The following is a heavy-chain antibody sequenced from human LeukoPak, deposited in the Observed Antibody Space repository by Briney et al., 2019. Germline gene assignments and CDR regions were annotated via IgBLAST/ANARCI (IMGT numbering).Heavy chain of an antibody. J-gene: IGHJ4*02. CDR2: IIYSGST. Sequence: SETLSLTCTVSGGSISSYYWSWIRQPPGKGLEWIGYIIYSGSTNSNPSLKSRVTMSVDTSKNQFSLKLSSVTAADTAVYYCTRRGRNNWGEGNDYWGQGTLVTVPS. D-gene: IGHD1-1*01. CDR3: TRRGRNNWGEGNDY. V-gene: IGHV4-59*08. CDR1: GGSISSYY.